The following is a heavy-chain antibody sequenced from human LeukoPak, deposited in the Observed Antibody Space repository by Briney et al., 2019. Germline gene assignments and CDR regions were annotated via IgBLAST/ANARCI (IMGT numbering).Heavy chain of an antibody. D-gene: IGHD4-17*01. J-gene: IGHJ5*02. CDR3: ARWVRMTTWFDP. V-gene: IGHV1-18*01. Sequence: GASVKVSCKASGYTFTSYGISWVRQAPGQGLEWMGWISTYNGNTNYAQKFQGRVTMTTDTSTSTAYMELRSLRSDDTALYYCARWVRMTTWFDPWGQGTLVTVSS. CDR1: GYTFTSYG. CDR2: ISTYNGNT.